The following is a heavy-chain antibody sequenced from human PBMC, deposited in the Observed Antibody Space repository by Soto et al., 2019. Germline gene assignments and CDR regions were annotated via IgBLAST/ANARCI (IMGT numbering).Heavy chain of an antibody. CDR2: MNPNSGNT. CDR1: GYPFTSYE. CDR3: ARGGIVATRDAFDI. J-gene: IGHJ3*02. D-gene: IGHD5-12*01. V-gene: IGHV1-8*01. Sequence: GASLKVSCKSSGYPFTSYEINWVRQATGQGLEWMGWMNPNSGNTGYAQKFQGRVTMTRNTSISTAYMELSSLRSEDTAVYYCARGGIVATRDAFDIWGQGTMVTVSS.